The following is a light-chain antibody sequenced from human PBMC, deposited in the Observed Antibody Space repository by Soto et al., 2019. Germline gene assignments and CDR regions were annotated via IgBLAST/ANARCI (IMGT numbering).Light chain of an antibody. V-gene: IGLV2-14*01. Sequence: QSALTQPASVSGSPGQSITISCTGTSSDVGGYNYVSWYQQHPGKAPNLMIYEVSNRPSGVSNRFSGSKSGNTASLTISGLQAEDEADYYCSSYTSSSTLLVFGTGTKLTVL. CDR1: SSDVGGYNY. J-gene: IGLJ1*01. CDR3: SSYTSSSTLLV. CDR2: EVS.